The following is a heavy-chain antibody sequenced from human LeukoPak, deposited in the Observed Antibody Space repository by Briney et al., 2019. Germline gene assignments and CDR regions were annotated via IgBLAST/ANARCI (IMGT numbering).Heavy chain of an antibody. V-gene: IGHV3-74*01. J-gene: IGHJ4*02. CDR2: IASDGSST. CDR1: GFTFSNNW. CDR3: ARGRPHGNDY. D-gene: IGHD4-23*01. Sequence: GGSLRLSCAASGFTFSNNWMHWVRQAPGKGLVWVSRIASDGSSTTYADSVRGRFSISRDNAKNTLYLQMNSLRVEDTAVYYCARGRPHGNDYWGQGTLVTVSS.